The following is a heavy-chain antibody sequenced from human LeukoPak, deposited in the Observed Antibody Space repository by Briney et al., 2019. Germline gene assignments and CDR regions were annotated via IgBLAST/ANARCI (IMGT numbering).Heavy chain of an antibody. V-gene: IGHV3-23*01. J-gene: IGHJ4*02. D-gene: IGHD6-13*01. Sequence: GGSLRLSCAASGFTFSSYAMSWVRRAPGKGLEWVSAISGSGGSTYYADSVKGRFTISGDNSKNTLYLQMNSLRAEDTAVYYCAKDREAAADLFDYWGQGTLVTVSS. CDR1: GFTFSSYA. CDR3: AKDREAAADLFDY. CDR2: ISGSGGST.